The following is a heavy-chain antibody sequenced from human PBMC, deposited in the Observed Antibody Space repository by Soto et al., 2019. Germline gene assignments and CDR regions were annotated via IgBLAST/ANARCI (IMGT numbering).Heavy chain of an antibody. D-gene: IGHD5-12*01. CDR3: AKLFNKGAYSGYDYFDY. J-gene: IGHJ4*02. V-gene: IGHV3-23*01. Sequence: PGGSLRLSCAASGFTFSSYAMSWVRQAPGKGLEWVSAISGSGGSTYYADSVKGRFTISRDNSKNTLYLQMNSLRAEDTAVYYCAKLFNKGAYSGYDYFDYWGQGTLVTVSS. CDR1: GFTFSSYA. CDR2: ISGSGGST.